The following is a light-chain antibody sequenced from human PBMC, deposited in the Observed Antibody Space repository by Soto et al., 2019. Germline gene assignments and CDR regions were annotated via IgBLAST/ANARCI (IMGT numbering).Light chain of an antibody. CDR3: CSYAGAYIYV. V-gene: IGLV2-11*01. CDR2: DVT. J-gene: IGLJ1*01. CDR1: SSDIGVYNY. Sequence: QSFLTQPRSVYGSPGQSVTISCTGTSSDIGVYNYVSWYQQLPGKAPKLLISDVTKRPSGVPDRFSGSKSGNTASLTISGLQAEDEADYYCCSYAGAYIYVFGTGTKVTVL.